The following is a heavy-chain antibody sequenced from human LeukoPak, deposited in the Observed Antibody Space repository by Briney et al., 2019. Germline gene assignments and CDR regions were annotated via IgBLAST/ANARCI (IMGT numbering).Heavy chain of an antibody. D-gene: IGHD1-26*01. J-gene: IGHJ5*02. V-gene: IGHV1-2*02. Sequence: ASVKVSCKASGGTFSSYAISWVRQAPGQGLEWMGWINPNSGGTNYAQKFQGRVTMTRDTSISTAYMELSRLRSDDTAVYYCARELSGTYYGQSDLWGQGTLVTVSS. CDR1: GGTFSSYA. CDR3: ARELSGTYYGQSDL. CDR2: INPNSGGT.